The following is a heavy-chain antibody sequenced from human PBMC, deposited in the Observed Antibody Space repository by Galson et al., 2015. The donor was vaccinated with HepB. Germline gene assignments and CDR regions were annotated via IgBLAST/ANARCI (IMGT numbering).Heavy chain of an antibody. CDR3: ARDVDGSGSYYYYGMDV. J-gene: IGHJ6*02. D-gene: IGHD3-10*01. V-gene: IGHV1-3*01. CDR2: INAGNGNT. Sequence: SVKVSCKASGYTFTSYAMHWVRQAPGQRLEWMGWINAGNGNTKHSQKFQGRVTITRDTSASIAYMELSSLRSEDTAVYYCARDVDGSGSYYYYGMDVWGQGTTVTVSS. CDR1: GYTFTSYA.